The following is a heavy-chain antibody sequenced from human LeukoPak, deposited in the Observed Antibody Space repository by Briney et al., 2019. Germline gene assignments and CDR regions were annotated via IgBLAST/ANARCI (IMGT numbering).Heavy chain of an antibody. CDR1: GGSISSSSYY. J-gene: IGHJ2*01. CDR2: IYYSGST. CDR3: ARAEEFAGGAARLSWYFDL. Sequence: SETLSLTCTVSGGSISSSSYYWGWIRQPPGKGLEWIGSIYYSGSTSYTPSLKSRVHISVDTSKNQFSLKLSSVTAADTAVYYCARAEEFAGGAARLSWYFDLWGRGTLVTVSS. V-gene: IGHV4-39*07. D-gene: IGHD6-6*01.